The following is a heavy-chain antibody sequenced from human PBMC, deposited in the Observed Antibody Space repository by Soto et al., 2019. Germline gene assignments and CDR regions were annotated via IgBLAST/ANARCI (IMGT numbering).Heavy chain of an antibody. CDR3: AKEMYSSGFFDY. V-gene: IGHV3-30*18. CDR2: ISYDGSNK. D-gene: IGHD6-19*01. Sequence: PGGSLRLSCSASGFTFSSYGMRWVRQAPGKGLEWVAVISYDGSNKYYADSVKGRFTISRDNSSNTLYLQMNSLRAEDTALYYCAKEMYSSGFFDYWGQGTLVTVSS. J-gene: IGHJ4*02. CDR1: GFTFSSYG.